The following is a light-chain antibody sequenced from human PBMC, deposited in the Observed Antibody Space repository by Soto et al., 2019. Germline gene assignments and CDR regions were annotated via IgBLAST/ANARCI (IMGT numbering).Light chain of an antibody. CDR2: GVS. CDR3: HSYNDWPVV. J-gene: IGKJ2*01. V-gene: IGKV3-15*01. CDR1: ESLFGF. Sequence: EIVMTQSPATLSASPGESVSLSCRASESLFGFLAWYQQKPGQAPRLLIYGVSTKATGVPARFSGSGSAADFTLTISSVQSDDSAVYYCHSYNDWPVVFGQGTKLEI.